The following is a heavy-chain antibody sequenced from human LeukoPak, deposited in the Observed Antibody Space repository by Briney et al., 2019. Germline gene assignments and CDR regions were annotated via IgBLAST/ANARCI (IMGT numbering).Heavy chain of an antibody. CDR1: GGTFSSYA. V-gene: IGHV1-69*05. J-gene: IGHJ6*03. CDR2: IIPIFGTA. CDR3: ARAASVADCYYYYMDV. D-gene: IGHD5-12*01. Sequence: EASVTVSCKASGGTFSSYAISWVRQAPGQGLEWMGGIIPIFGTANYAQKFQGRVTITTDESTSTAYMELSSLRSEDTAVYYCARAASVADCYYYYMDVGGKGTTVTVSS.